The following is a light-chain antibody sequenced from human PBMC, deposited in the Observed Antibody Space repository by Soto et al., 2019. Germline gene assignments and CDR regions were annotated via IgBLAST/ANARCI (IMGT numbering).Light chain of an antibody. J-gene: IGKJ5*01. V-gene: IGKV2-28*01. CDR3: MQALQTLPIT. CDR2: LGS. CDR1: QSLLHSNGYNY. Sequence: DIVMTQSPLSLPVTPGEPASISCRSSQSLLHSNGYNYLDWYLQKPGQSPQLLISLGSTRASGVTDRFSGSGSGTDFTLKISRVEAEDVGLYYGMQALQTLPITFGQWTLLEIK.